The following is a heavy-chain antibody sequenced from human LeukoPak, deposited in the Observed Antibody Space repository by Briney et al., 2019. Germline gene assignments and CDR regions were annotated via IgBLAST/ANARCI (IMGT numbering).Heavy chain of an antibody. CDR2: IWYDGSNK. J-gene: IGHJ5*02. CDR3: ARDRRIPYDFWSGYQGGPTFP. D-gene: IGHD3-3*01. Sequence: GGSLRLSCAASGFTFSSYGMHWVRQAPGKGLEWVAVIWYDGSNKYYADSVKGRFTISRDNSKNTLYLQMNSLRVEDTAVYYCARDRRIPYDFWSGYQGGPTFPWGQGTLVTVSS. CDR1: GFTFSSYG. V-gene: IGHV3-33*01.